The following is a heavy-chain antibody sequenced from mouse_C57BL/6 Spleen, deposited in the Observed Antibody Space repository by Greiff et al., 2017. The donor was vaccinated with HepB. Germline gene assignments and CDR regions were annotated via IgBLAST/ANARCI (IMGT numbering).Heavy chain of an antibody. J-gene: IGHJ2*01. Sequence: VKLVESGPGLVAPSQSLSITCTVSGFSLTSYAISWVRQPPGKGLEWLGVIWTGGGTNYNSALKSRMSIRKDNSKSQVFVKMNSLQTDDTARYYCARNWDDYGSPSSLLFDYWGQGTTLTVSS. CDR1: GFSLTSYA. D-gene: IGHD1-1*01. V-gene: IGHV2-9-1*01. CDR3: ARNWDDYGSPSSLLFDY. CDR2: IWTGGGT.